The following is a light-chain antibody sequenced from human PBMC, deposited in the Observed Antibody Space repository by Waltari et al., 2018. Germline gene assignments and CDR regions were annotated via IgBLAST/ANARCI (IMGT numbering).Light chain of an antibody. CDR3: SIYMGSGIWV. J-gene: IGLJ3*02. V-gene: IGLV8-61*01. CDR2: KGS. Sequence: QTVVTQEPSLSVSPGGTVTLTCVLTSGSLSTTSYATWYQQTPAQPPRTLVYKGSSRSSGVPDRFSGSILGNKAALTITGAQADDESNYYCSIYMGSGIWVFGGGTKLTVL. CDR1: SGSLSTTSY.